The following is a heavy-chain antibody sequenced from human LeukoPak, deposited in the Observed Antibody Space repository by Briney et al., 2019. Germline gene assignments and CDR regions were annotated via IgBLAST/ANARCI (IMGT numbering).Heavy chain of an antibody. Sequence: PSETLSLTCTVSGGSISSGSYYWSWIRQPARKGLEWIGRISPSGSTNHHPSLTSRVTISVDTSKNQFSLKLNFVTAADTAVYYCARVSYQEGVDYWGQGTLVTVSS. CDR3: ARVSYQEGVDY. D-gene: IGHD2-2*01. J-gene: IGHJ4*02. CDR1: GGSISSGSYY. V-gene: IGHV4-61*02. CDR2: ISPSGST.